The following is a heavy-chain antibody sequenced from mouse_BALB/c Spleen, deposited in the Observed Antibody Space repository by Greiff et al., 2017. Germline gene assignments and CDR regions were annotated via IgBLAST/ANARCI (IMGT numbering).Heavy chain of an antibody. CDR1: GYSITSDYA. V-gene: IGHV3-2*02. J-gene: IGHJ2*01. CDR3: ARAYYGNLDY. CDR2: ISYSGST. Sequence: EVQRVESGPGLVKPSQSLSLTCTVTGYSITSDYAWNWIRQFPGNKLEWMGYISYSGSTSYNPSLKSRISITRDTSKNQFFLQLNSVTTEDTATYYCARAYYGNLDYWGQGTTLTVSS. D-gene: IGHD2-10*01.